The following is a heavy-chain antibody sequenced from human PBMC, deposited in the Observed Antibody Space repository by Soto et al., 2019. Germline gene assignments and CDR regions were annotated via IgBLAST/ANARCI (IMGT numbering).Heavy chain of an antibody. D-gene: IGHD3-10*01. V-gene: IGHV4-59*01. Sequence: PSETLSLTCTVSGGSISNYYWSWIRQPPGKGLEWIGYFYYRGSTNYNPSLKSRVTISVDTSKNQFSLKLSSVTAADTAVYYCARDMVRGGHYYYYGMDVWGQGTTVTVSS. CDR2: FYYRGST. CDR3: ARDMVRGGHYYYYGMDV. J-gene: IGHJ6*02. CDR1: GGSISNYY.